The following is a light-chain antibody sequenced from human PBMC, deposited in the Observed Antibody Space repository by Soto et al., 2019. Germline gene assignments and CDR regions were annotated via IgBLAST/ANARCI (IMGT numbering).Light chain of an antibody. CDR1: QSVSSY. CDR2: GAS. V-gene: IGKV3-20*01. Sequence: EIVLTQSPATLSFSPGEVATLSCRASQSVSSYLAWYQQKPGQAPRLLIYGASSRATGIPDRFSGSGSGTDFSLTISRLEPEDFAVYYCQHYGSSPPPFGQGTKVDIK. J-gene: IGKJ1*01. CDR3: QHYGSSPPP.